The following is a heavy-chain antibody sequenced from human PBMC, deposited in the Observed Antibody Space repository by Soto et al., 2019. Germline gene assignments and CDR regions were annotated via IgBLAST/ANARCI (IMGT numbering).Heavy chain of an antibody. J-gene: IGHJ4*02. Sequence: GGSLRLSCAASGFTFSSYAMHWVRQAPGKGLEWVAVISYDGSNKYYADSVKGRFTISRDNSKNTLYLQMNSLRAEDTAVYYCARSERDSSSWLTFDYWGQGTLVTVSS. V-gene: IGHV3-30-3*01. CDR3: ARSERDSSSWLTFDY. CDR1: GFTFSSYA. CDR2: ISYDGSNK. D-gene: IGHD6-13*01.